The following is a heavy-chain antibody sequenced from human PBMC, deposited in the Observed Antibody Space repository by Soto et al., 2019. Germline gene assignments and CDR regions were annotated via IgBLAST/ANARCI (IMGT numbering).Heavy chain of an antibody. V-gene: IGHV1-69*02. Sequence: QVQLVQSGAEVKKPGSSVKVSCKASGGTFSSYTISWVRQAPGQGLEWMGRIIPILGIANYAQKFQGRVTITADKSTSTAYMELSSLRSEDTAVYYCARGALETTRGYYYYGMDVWGQGTTVTVSS. J-gene: IGHJ6*02. CDR1: GGTFSSYT. CDR2: IIPILGIA. CDR3: ARGALETTRGYYYYGMDV. D-gene: IGHD2-2*01.